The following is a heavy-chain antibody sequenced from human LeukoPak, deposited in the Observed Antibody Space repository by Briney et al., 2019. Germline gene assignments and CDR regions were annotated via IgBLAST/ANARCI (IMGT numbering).Heavy chain of an antibody. V-gene: IGHV3-73*01. J-gene: IGHJ4*02. D-gene: IGHD3-9*01. Sequence: PGGSLKPSCAASGFTFSGSAIHWVRQVSGKGLEWLGRIRSKANNYTPGYAASVKGRFTISRDDSKNTAYLQMNSLKTEDTAVYYCTILTGLTDYWGQGTLVTVSS. CDR1: GFTFSGSA. CDR3: TILTGLTDY. CDR2: IRSKANNYTP.